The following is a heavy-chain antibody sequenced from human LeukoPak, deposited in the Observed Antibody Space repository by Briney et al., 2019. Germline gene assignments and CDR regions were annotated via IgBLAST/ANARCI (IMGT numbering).Heavy chain of an antibody. CDR1: GFSFGDYI. CDR2: IRSKAYGGTT. Sequence: GGSLRLSCTVSGFSFGDYIMSWVRQAPGKGLEWVGFIRSKAYGGTTEYAASVKGRFTISRDDSKTIAYLQMNSLKTEDTAVYYCTRFYSESSSWALDYWGQGTLVTVSS. V-gene: IGHV3-49*04. D-gene: IGHD6-13*01. CDR3: TRFYSESSSWALDY. J-gene: IGHJ4*02.